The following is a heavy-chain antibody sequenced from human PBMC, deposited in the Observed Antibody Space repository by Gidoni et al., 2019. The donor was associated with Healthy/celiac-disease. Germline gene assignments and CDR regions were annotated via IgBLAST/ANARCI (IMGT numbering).Heavy chain of an antibody. V-gene: IGHV3-15*01. CDR1: GFTFSNAW. Sequence: EVQLVESGGGLVKPGGSLRLSCAASGFTFSNAWMSWVRQAPGKGLEWVGRIKSKTDGGTTDYAAPVKGRFTISRDDSKNTLYLQMNSLKTEDTAVYYCTTGALRGYSYGHAFDIWGQGTMVTVSS. CDR2: IKSKTDGGTT. D-gene: IGHD5-18*01. J-gene: IGHJ3*02. CDR3: TTGALRGYSYGHAFDI.